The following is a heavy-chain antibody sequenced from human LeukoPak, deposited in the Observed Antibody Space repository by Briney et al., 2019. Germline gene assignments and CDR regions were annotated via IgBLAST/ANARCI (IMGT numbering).Heavy chain of an antibody. V-gene: IGHV3-23*01. CDR1: GFPFSAYA. J-gene: IGHJ4*02. CDR3: ARDRDSSSSGPGY. D-gene: IGHD6-6*01. CDR2: TSYNSGET. Sequence: PGGFLRLSCAASGFPFSAYAMSWVRQAPGKGLEWVSTTSYNSGETYFADSVKRRFTISRDNSKNTLYLQMDNLKAEDTAIYYCARDRDSSSSGPGYWGQGILVNVSS.